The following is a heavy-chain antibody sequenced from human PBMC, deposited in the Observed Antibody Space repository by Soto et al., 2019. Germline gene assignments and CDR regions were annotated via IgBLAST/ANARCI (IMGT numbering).Heavy chain of an antibody. CDR3: AMEVQVHTPAFVY. J-gene: IGHJ4*02. D-gene: IGHD3-10*01. V-gene: IGHV1-69*19. CDR1: GGTFNTYA. Sequence: QVQLVQSGAEMKKPGSSVKVSCPSSGGTFNTYAMNWVRQAPGQGPEWMGDISPMFGAANYAPKFQGRVTITADESTGTSYMQLSSLTSEDTALYFCAMEVQVHTPAFVYWGQGTLVTVSS. CDR2: ISPMFGAA.